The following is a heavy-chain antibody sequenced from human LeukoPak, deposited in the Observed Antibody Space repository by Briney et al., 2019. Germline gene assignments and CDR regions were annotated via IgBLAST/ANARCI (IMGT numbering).Heavy chain of an antibody. V-gene: IGHV3-23*01. J-gene: IGHJ3*01. CDR3: AKFFTGEYVRAFDV. D-gene: IGHD3-10*02. Sequence: GGSLRLSCAASGFTFNTYGMSWVRQGPGKGLEWVSAISDNGLSTYTADSVKGRFTISRDNSKNTLYLQMNSLRAEDTAVYYCAKFFTGEYVRAFDVWGQGTMVTVSS. CDR2: ISDNGLST. CDR1: GFTFNTYG.